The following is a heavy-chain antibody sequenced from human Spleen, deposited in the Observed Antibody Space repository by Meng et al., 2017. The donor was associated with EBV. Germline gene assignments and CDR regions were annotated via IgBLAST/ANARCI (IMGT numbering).Heavy chain of an antibody. Sequence: QVWPQESGPGLVKPSGILSLTCVVSGGSIISNNLWSWFRQPPGKGLEWIGEIFHSGSTNYNPSLKSRVTTSVDKSKNQFSLKLTSVTAADTAVYYCARGRGYSNSDYWGQGTLVTVSS. CDR1: GGSIISNNL. J-gene: IGHJ4*02. CDR3: ARGRGYSNSDY. V-gene: IGHV4-4*02. D-gene: IGHD6-13*01. CDR2: IFHSGST.